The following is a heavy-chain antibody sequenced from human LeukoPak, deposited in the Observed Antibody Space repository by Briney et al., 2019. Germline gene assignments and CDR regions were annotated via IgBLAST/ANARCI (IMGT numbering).Heavy chain of an antibody. V-gene: IGHV3-11*05. Sequence: PGGSLRLSCAASGFSFSDYYMTWIRQAPGKGLEWVSYISGSPIYTNYADSVKGRFTISRDNAKKSLYLQMNSLRTEDTALYYCAKGSVNYEDYWGQGTLVTVSS. CDR2: ISGSPIYT. J-gene: IGHJ4*02. D-gene: IGHD1-7*01. CDR1: GFSFSDYY. CDR3: AKGSVNYEDY.